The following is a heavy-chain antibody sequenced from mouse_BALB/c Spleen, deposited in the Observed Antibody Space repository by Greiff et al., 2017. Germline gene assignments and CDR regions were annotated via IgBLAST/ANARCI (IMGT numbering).Heavy chain of an antibody. CDR1: GYSITSDYA. V-gene: IGHV3-2*02. CDR3: ARDRWYFDV. Sequence: VQLQQSGPGLVKPSQSLSLTCTVTGYSITSDYAWNWIRQFPGNKLEWMGYISYSGSTSYNPSLKSRISITRDTSKNQFFLQLNSVTTEDTATYYCARDRWYFDVWGAGTTVTVSS. CDR2: ISYSGST. J-gene: IGHJ1*01.